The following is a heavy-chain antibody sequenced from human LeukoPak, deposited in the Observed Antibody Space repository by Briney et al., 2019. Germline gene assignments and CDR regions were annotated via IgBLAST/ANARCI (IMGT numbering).Heavy chain of an antibody. Sequence: SETLSLTCAVYGGSFSGYYWNWIRQPPGMGLEWIGYIYSSGTTNYSPSLQSRVTISIDTSKNQFSLKLTSVTAADTAVYYCARVVNWGLRYFDLWGRGTLVTVSS. D-gene: IGHD7-27*01. V-gene: IGHV4-59*01. CDR3: ARVVNWGLRYFDL. J-gene: IGHJ2*01. CDR2: IYSSGTT. CDR1: GGSFSGYY.